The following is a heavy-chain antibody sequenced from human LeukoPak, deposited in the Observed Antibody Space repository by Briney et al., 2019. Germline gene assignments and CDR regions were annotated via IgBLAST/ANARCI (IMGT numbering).Heavy chain of an antibody. D-gene: IGHD3-10*01. V-gene: IGHV3-23*01. J-gene: IGHJ4*02. CDR2: ISGSGGST. Sequence: GSLRLSCAASGFTFSSYGMSWVRPAPGKGLEWVSAISGSGGSTYYADSVKGRFTISRDNSKNTLYLQMNSLRAEDTAVYYCAKHPLNYYGSGSYYSYWGQGTLVTVSS. CDR1: GFTFSSYG. CDR3: AKHPLNYYGSGSYYSY.